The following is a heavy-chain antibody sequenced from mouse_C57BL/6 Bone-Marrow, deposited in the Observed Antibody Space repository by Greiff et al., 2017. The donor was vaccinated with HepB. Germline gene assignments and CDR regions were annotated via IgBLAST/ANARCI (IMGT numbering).Heavy chain of an antibody. Sequence: VMLVESGPGLVQPSQSLSITCTVSGFSLTSYGVHWVRQSPGKGLEWLGVIWSGGSTDYNAAFISRLSISKDNSKSQVFFKMNSLQADDTAIYYCARNLLYYGSSYGFDYWGQGTTLTVSS. CDR2: IWSGGST. CDR3: ARNLLYYGSSYGFDY. D-gene: IGHD1-1*01. V-gene: IGHV2-2*01. J-gene: IGHJ2*01. CDR1: GFSLTSYG.